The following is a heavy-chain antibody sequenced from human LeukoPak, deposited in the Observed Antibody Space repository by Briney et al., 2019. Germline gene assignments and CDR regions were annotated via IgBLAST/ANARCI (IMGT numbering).Heavy chain of an antibody. J-gene: IGHJ4*02. CDR2: FDPEDGET. CDR1: GYTLTELS. CDR3: ATSITMVRGVPRYFDY. Sequence: ASVKVSCKVSGYTLTELSMHWVRQAPGKGLEWMGGFDPEDGETIYAQKFQGRVTMTEDTSTDTAYMELSSLRSEGTAVYYCATSITMVRGVPRYFDYWGQGTLVTVSS. D-gene: IGHD3-10*01. V-gene: IGHV1-24*01.